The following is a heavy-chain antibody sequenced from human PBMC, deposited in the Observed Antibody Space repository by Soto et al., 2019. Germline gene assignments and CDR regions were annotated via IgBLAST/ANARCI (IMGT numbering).Heavy chain of an antibody. D-gene: IGHD6-19*01. V-gene: IGHV1-2*02. CDR1: GFTFTGYY. J-gene: IGHJ4*02. Sequence: ASVKVSCKASGFTFTGYYIHWVRQAPGQGLEWMGWINPVSGITRSAQRFQGRVTMTWDTSISTAYMELSRLRSDDTAIYYCASTIHRRVAVPDDSWGQGTLVTVPQ. CDR3: ASTIHRRVAVPDDS. CDR2: INPVSGIT.